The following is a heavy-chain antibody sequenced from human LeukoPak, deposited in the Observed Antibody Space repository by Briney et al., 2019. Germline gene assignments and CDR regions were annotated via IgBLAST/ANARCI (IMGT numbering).Heavy chain of an antibody. V-gene: IGHV1-69*13. Sequence: SVKVSCKASGGTFSSYAISWVRQAPGQGLEWMGGIIPIFGTANYAQKFQGRVTITADESTSTAYMELSSLRSEDTAVYYCARLDEYSSSSRYYGMDVWGQGTTVTVSS. CDR1: GGTFSSYA. D-gene: IGHD6-6*01. J-gene: IGHJ6*02. CDR3: ARLDEYSSSSRYYGMDV. CDR2: IIPIFGTA.